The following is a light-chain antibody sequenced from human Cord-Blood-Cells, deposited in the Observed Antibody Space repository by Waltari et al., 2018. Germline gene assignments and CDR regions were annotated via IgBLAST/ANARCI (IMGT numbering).Light chain of an antibody. CDR1: ALPKQY. CDR3: QSADSSGTYV. CDR2: KDS. J-gene: IGLJ1*01. Sequence: SYELTQPPSVSVSPGPPARITCSGDALPKQYASWYQQKPGQAPVLVIYKDSARPSGIPERFSGSSSGTTVTLTISGVQAEDEADYYCQSADSSGTYVFGTGTKVTVL. V-gene: IGLV3-25*03.